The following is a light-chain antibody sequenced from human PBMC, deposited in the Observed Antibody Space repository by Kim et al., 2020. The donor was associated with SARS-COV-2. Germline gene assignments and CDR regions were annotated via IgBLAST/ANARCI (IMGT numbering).Light chain of an antibody. CDR1: HSVNNY. CDR2: DAF. J-gene: IGKJ4*01. CDR3: QQRSNWLT. V-gene: IGKV3-11*02. Sequence: LSLAPGERATPSCRASHSVNNYLAWYQQKPGQAPRLLIYDAFNRATGIPARFSGSGSGRDYTLTISSLEPEDSAVYYCQQRSNWLTFGGGTKLEI.